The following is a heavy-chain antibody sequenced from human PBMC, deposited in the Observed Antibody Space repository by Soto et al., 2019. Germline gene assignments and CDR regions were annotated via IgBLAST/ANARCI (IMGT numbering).Heavy chain of an antibody. V-gene: IGHV4-59*08. CDR3: ARHRGTISLTDY. D-gene: IGHD3-9*01. CDR1: GGSISSYY. CDR2: IYFRGTT. Sequence: PSETLSLTCTVSGGSISSYYWSWIRQPPGKGLEWIGYIYFRGTTNYNPSLKSRVTMSADTSKNQFSLKLSSVTAADTAVYYCARHRGTISLTDYWGQGTLVTVSS. J-gene: IGHJ4*02.